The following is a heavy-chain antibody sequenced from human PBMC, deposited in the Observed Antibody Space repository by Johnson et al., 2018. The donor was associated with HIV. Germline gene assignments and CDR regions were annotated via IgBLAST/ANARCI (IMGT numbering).Heavy chain of an antibody. J-gene: IGHJ3*02. CDR3: ARSQLLALDVFNM. Sequence: VQLVESGGGLVQPGGSLRLSCVGSQITLNNYWMGWVRQAPGRGLDWMGNINQDGTEKSYADSVKGRFTLSRDTAKNSLFLQMNSLTVEDTAVYYCARSQLLALDVFNMWGQGTMVTVSS. CDR1: QITLNNYW. CDR2: INQDGTEK. V-gene: IGHV3-7*01.